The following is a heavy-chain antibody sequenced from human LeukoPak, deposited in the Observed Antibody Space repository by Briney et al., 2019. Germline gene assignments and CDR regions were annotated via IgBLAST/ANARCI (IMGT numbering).Heavy chain of an antibody. CDR3: ARDGYSSGWSGYYYYMDV. V-gene: IGHV4-61*02. CDR2: IYTSGST. J-gene: IGHJ6*03. D-gene: IGHD6-19*01. CDR1: GGSISSGLYY. Sequence: SETLSLTCTVSGGSISSGLYYWSWIRQSAGKGLEWIGRIYTSGSTNYNPSLKSRVTISVDTSKNQFSLKLSSVTAADTAVYYCARDGYSSGWSGYYYYMDVWGKGTTVTISS.